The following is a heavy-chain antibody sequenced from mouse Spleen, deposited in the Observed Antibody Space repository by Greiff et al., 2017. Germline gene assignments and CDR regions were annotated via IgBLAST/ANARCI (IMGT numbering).Heavy chain of an antibody. CDR2: ISSGGGST. CDR3: ARDYSDYAMDY. Sequence: EVNVVESGGGLVKPGGSLKLSCAASGFAFSSYDMSWVRQTPEKRLEWVAYISSGGGSTYYPDTVKGRFTISRDNAKNTLYLQMSSLKSEDTAMYYCARDYSDYAMDYWGQGTSVTVSS. J-gene: IGHJ4*01. CDR1: GFAFSSYD. D-gene: IGHD2-13*01. V-gene: IGHV5-12-1*01.